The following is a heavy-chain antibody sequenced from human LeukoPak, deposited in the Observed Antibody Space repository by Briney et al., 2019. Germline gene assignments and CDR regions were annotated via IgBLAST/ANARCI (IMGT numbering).Heavy chain of an antibody. D-gene: IGHD1-26*01. J-gene: IGHJ6*03. Sequence: ASVKVSCKASGYTFTSYDINWVRQATGQGLEWMGWMNPNSGNTGYAQKFQGRVTMTRNTSISTAYMELSSLRSEDTAVYYCARGSGGSYYYYYYYMDVWGKGTTVTVSS. CDR3: ARGSGGSYYYYYYYMDV. CDR2: MNPNSGNT. CDR1: GYTFTSYD. V-gene: IGHV1-8*01.